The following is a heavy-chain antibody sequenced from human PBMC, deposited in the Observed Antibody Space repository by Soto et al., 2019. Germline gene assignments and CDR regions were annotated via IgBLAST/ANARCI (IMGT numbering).Heavy chain of an antibody. J-gene: IGHJ5*02. CDR2: IYYSGST. D-gene: IGHD3-22*01. V-gene: IGHV4-39*01. CDR1: GGSISSSSYY. Sequence: SETLSLTCTVSGGSISSSSYYWGWIRQPPGKGLEWIGSIYYSGSTYYNPSLKSRVTISVDTSKNQFSLKLSSVTAADTAVYYCARPINYYDSSGYFPRWFDPWGQGTLVTVSS. CDR3: ARPINYYDSSGYFPRWFDP.